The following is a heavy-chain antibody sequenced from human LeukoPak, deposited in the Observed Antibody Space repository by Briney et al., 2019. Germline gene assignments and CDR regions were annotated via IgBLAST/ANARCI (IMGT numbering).Heavy chain of an antibody. CDR1: GGSFSGYY. D-gene: IGHD3-16*01. J-gene: IGHJ5*02. CDR3: ARGRSDYYYVSARGRFDP. V-gene: IGHV4-34*01. Sequence: KPSGTLSLTCAVYGGSFSGYYWSWIRQPPGKGLEWIGEINHSGSTNYNPSLKSRVTISVDASKNQFSLKLSSVTAADTAVYYCARGRSDYYYVSARGRFDPRGQGTLVTVSS. CDR2: INHSGST.